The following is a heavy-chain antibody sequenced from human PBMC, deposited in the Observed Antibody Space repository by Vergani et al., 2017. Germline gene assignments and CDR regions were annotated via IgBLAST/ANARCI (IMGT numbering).Heavy chain of an antibody. Sequence: QVQLQESGPGLVKPSETLSLTCTVSGGSISTYYWSWIRQPPGKGLEWIGYIYYSWSTNYNPSLKSRVTISVDTSKNQFSLKLSSVTAADTAVYYCARGFGYSYGLGYFDYWGQGTLVTVSS. CDR2: IYYSWST. J-gene: IGHJ4*02. V-gene: IGHV4-59*01. CDR3: ARGFGYSYGLGYFDY. D-gene: IGHD5-18*01. CDR1: GGSISTYY.